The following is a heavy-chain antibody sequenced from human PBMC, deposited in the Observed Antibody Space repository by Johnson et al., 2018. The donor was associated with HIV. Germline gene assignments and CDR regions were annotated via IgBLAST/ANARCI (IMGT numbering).Heavy chain of an antibody. Sequence: QVQLVESGGGVVQPGGSLRLSCAASGFTFSSYGMHWVRQAPGKGLEWVAFIRYDGSEKYFAASVKGRFTISRDSSKNTLYLQMNSLRAEDTAVYYCARVRRSGTYYVDAFDIWGQGTMVTVSS. CDR2: IRYDGSEK. V-gene: IGHV3-30*02. D-gene: IGHD1-26*01. CDR1: GFTFSSYG. CDR3: ARVRRSGTYYVDAFDI. J-gene: IGHJ3*02.